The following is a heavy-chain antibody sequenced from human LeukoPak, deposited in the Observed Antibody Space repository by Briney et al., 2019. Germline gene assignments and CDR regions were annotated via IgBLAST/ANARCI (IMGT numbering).Heavy chain of an antibody. J-gene: IGHJ5*02. V-gene: IGHV1-2*02. CDR3: AREGRDRMVATDNNNWFDP. CDR2: INPNSGGT. CDR1: GYTFTGYY. D-gene: IGHD5-12*01. Sequence: ASVKVSCKASGYTFTGYYMHWVRQAPGQGLEWMGWINPNSGGTNYAQKFQGRVTMTRDTSISTAYMELSRLRSDDTAVYYCAREGRDRMVATDNNNWFDPWGQGTLSPSPQ.